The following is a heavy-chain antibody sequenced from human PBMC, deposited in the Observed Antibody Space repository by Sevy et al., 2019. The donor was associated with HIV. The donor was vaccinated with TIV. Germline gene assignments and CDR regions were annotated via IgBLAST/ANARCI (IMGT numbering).Heavy chain of an antibody. CDR1: GGSISSYY. CDR2: IYYSGST. Sequence: SETLSLTCTVSGGSISSYYWSWIRQPPGKGLEWIGYIYYSGSTNYNPSLKSRVFISVDTSKNQFSLKLGSVTAADTAVYYCARERQLVLDYWGQGTLVTVSS. V-gene: IGHV4-59*01. J-gene: IGHJ4*02. CDR3: ARERQLVLDY. D-gene: IGHD6-13*01.